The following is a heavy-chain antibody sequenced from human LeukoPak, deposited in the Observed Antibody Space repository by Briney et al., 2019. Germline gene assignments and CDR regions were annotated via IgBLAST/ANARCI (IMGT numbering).Heavy chain of an antibody. CDR1: GGTFSSYA. CDR3: ARDMDSSGYYYFSPSAEYFQH. CDR2: IIPILGIA. V-gene: IGHV1-69*04. D-gene: IGHD3-22*01. Sequence: GASVKVSCKASGGTFSSYAISWVRQAPGQGLEWMGRIIPILGIANYAQKFQGRVTITADKSTSTAYMELSSLRSEDTAVYYCARDMDSSGYYYFSPSAEYFQHWGQGTLVTVSS. J-gene: IGHJ1*01.